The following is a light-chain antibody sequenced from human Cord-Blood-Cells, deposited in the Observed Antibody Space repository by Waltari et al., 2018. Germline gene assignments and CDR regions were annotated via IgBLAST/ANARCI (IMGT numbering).Light chain of an antibody. CDR2: DAS. CDR1: QSVSSY. J-gene: IGKJ4*01. Sequence: IALTQSPATLSLPPAERATLSCRARQSVSSYLAWYQQKPGQAPRLLIYDASNRATGIPARFSGSGSGTDFTLTISSLEPEDFAVYYCQQRSNWLTFGGGTKVEIK. V-gene: IGKV3-11*01. CDR3: QQRSNWLT.